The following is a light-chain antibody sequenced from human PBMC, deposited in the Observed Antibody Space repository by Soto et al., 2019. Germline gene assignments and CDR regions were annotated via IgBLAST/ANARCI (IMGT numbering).Light chain of an antibody. Sequence: QSALTQPPSASGSPGQSVTISCTGTSSDVGGYNYVSWYQQHPGKAPKLMIYEVNKRPSGVPDRFSGSKSGNTASLTVSGLQAEDEADYYCASWDDSPNGLYVFGTGTKLTVL. CDR3: ASWDDSPNGLYV. V-gene: IGLV2-8*01. J-gene: IGLJ1*01. CDR1: SSDVGGYNY. CDR2: EVN.